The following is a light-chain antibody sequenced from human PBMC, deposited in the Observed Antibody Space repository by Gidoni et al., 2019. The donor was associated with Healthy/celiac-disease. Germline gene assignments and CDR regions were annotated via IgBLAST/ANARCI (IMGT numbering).Light chain of an antibody. J-gene: IGKJ2*01. V-gene: IGKV3-20*01. CDR3: QQYGSSPSMYT. Sequence: EIVFTQSPGTLSLSPGERATLSCRASQSVSSSYLAWYQQKPGQAPRLLIYGASSRATGIPDRFSGSGSGTDFTLTISRLEPEDFAVYYCQQYGSSPSMYTFGQGTKLEIK. CDR2: GAS. CDR1: QSVSSSY.